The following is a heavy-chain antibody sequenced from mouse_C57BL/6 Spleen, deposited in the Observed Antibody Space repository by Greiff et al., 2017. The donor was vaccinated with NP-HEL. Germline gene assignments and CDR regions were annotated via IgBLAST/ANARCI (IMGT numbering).Heavy chain of an antibody. Sequence: VKLMESGAELVRPGASVKLSCKASGYTFTDYYINWVKQRPGQGLEWIARIYPGSGNTYYNEKFKGKATLTAEKSSSTAYMQLSSLTSEDSAVYFCARENNLEGAMDYRGQGTSVTVSS. CDR2: IYPGSGNT. V-gene: IGHV1-76*01. J-gene: IGHJ4*01. D-gene: IGHD4-1*01. CDR1: GYTFTDYY. CDR3: ARENNLEGAMDY.